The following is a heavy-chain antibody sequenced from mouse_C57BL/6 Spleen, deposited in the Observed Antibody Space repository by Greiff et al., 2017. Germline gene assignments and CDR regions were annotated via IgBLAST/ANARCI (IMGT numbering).Heavy chain of an antibody. CDR2: FYPGSGSI. CDR3: ARHEGSPHYYGSSYAFAY. J-gene: IGHJ3*01. V-gene: IGHV1-62-2*01. CDR1: GYTFTEYT. D-gene: IGHD1-1*01. Sequence: QVQLQQSGAELVKPGASVKLSCKASGYTFTEYTIHWVKQRSGQGLEWIGWFYPGSGSIKYNEKFKDKATLTADKSSSTVYMDLSRLTSEDSAVYFCARHEGSPHYYGSSYAFAYWGQGTLVTVSA.